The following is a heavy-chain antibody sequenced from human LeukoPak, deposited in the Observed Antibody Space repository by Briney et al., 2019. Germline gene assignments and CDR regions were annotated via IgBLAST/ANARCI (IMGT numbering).Heavy chain of an antibody. CDR2: IKQDGNEK. V-gene: IGHV3-7*03. CDR1: GFTFSRYW. Sequence: PGGSLRLSCAVSGFTFSRYWMTWVRQAPRKGLEWVASIKQDGNEKYYVDSVRGRFTISRDNAKNSLYLQMNSLRAEDTAVYYCARDLDFGSGRSLGAFDIWGQGTMVTVSS. J-gene: IGHJ3*02. D-gene: IGHD3-10*01. CDR3: ARDLDFGSGRSLGAFDI.